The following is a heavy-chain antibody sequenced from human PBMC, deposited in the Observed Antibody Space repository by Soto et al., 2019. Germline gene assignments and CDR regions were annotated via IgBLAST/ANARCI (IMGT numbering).Heavy chain of an antibody. J-gene: IGHJ6*02. D-gene: IGHD3-3*01. CDR3: ARDYDFWSGPYYYGMDV. Sequence: QVQLVQSGAEVTKPGSSVKVSCKASGGTFSSYAISWVRQAPGQGLEWIGGIIPIFGTANYAQKFQGRVTITADESTSTAYIELSSLRSEDTAVYYCARDYDFWSGPYYYGMDVWGQGTTVTVSS. CDR2: IIPIFGTA. CDR1: GGTFSSYA. V-gene: IGHV1-69*12.